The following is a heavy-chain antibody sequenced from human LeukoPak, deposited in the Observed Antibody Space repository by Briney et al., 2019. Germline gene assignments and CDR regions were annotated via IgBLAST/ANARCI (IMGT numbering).Heavy chain of an antibody. J-gene: IGHJ4*02. CDR1: GGSISSYY. CDR3: VSQKITTSDY. D-gene: IGHD4-11*01. CDR2: IYYSGST. V-gene: IGHV4-59*05. Sequence: SETLSLTCTVSGGSISSYYWGWIRQSPGKGLEWIGSIYYSGSTYYNPSLKSRLTISVDTSKNQFSLKLSSVTAADTAVYYCVSQKITTSDYWGQGNMVTVSS.